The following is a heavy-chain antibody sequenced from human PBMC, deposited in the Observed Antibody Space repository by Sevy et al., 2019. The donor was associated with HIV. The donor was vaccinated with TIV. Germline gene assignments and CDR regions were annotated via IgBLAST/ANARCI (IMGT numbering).Heavy chain of an antibody. D-gene: IGHD2-21*02. J-gene: IGHJ4*02. CDR3: AKRKWVSVTATGGPFDF. CDR2: ISGNGDKT. CDR1: GITFSDHA. V-gene: IGHV3-23*01. Sequence: GGSLRLSCEVSGITFSDHAMSWVRQAPGKGLEWVSAISGNGDKTPYACSVRGRFTVSRDNSKNTLYLQMDSLRTEDTAVYYCAKRKWVSVTATGGPFDFWGRGTLVTVSS.